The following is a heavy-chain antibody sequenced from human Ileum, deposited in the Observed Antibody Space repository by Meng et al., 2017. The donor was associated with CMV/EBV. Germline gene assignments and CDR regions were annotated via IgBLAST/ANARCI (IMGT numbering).Heavy chain of an antibody. CDR2: INNDGSST. CDR1: GFTFSNYW. Sequence: GGSLRLSCAASGFTFSNYWMHRVRQAPGKGLVWVSRINNDGSSTNYADSVKGRFTISRDNAKNTLYLQMNSLRAEDTAVYYCARDPFRTETLWGQGTLVTVSS. CDR3: ARDPFRTETL. V-gene: IGHV3-74*01. J-gene: IGHJ4*02.